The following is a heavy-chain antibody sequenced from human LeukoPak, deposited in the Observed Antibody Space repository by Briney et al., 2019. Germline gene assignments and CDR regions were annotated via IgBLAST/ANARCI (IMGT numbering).Heavy chain of an antibody. J-gene: IGHJ4*02. CDR2: ISYDGSNK. D-gene: IGHD6-13*01. CDR1: GFTFSSYG. V-gene: IGHV3-30*18. CDR3: AKDSSSWYNSVYFDY. Sequence: GRSLRLSCAAPGFTFSSYGMHWVRQAPGKGLEWVAVISYDGSNKYYADSVKGRFTISRDNSKNTLYLQMNSLRAEDTAVYYCAKDSSSWYNSVYFDYWGQGTLVTVSS.